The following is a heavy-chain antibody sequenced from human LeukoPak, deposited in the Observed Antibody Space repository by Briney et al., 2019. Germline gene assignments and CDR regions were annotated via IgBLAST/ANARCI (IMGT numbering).Heavy chain of an antibody. CDR3: ARDARGWDY. D-gene: IGHD2-15*01. CDR2: ISSSGSTI. Sequence: SGGSQRLSCAASGLTISSYEMNWVRQAPGKGLEWVSYISSSGSTIYYADSVKGRFTISRDNAKNSLYLQMNSLRAEDTAVYYCARDARGWDYWGQGTLVTVSS. J-gene: IGHJ4*02. CDR1: GLTISSYE. V-gene: IGHV3-48*03.